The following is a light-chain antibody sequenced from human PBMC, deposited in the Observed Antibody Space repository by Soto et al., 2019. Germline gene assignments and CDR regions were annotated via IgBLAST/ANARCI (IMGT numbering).Light chain of an antibody. V-gene: IGKV1-12*01. CDR2: AAS. CDR1: KDIGGR. J-gene: IGKJ1*01. Sequence: DSQMTQSPSSESASVEDRITITCLGRKDIGGRLAWFQQKPGQAPQYLIQAASILQSGVPSRFSGSGSGTDFILTINILQPEDFASYFCLQVSYFPSTFGLGTMLDI. CDR3: LQVSYFPST.